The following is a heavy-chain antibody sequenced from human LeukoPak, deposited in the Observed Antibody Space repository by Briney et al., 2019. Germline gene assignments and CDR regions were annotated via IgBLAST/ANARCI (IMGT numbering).Heavy chain of an antibody. V-gene: IGHV1-46*01. Sequence: ASVKVSCKASGYTFTSYYMHWVRQAPGQGLEWMGIINPSGGSTSYAQKFQGRVTMTRDTSTSTVYMELSSLRSEDTAVYYCARDRWFVVVPAANHPEGGFDYWGQGTLVTVSS. J-gene: IGHJ4*02. CDR3: ARDRWFVVVPAANHPEGGFDY. CDR2: INPSGGST. CDR1: GYTFTSYY. D-gene: IGHD2-2*01.